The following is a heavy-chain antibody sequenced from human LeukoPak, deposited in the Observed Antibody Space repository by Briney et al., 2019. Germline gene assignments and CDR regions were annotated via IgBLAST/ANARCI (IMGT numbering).Heavy chain of an antibody. D-gene: IGHD5-12*01. Sequence: GGSLRLSCAASGFTCSRYSMNWVRQAPGKGLEWVSSISTSSIYIYYADSVKGRFTISRDNAKNSLYLQMNSLRAEDTAVYYCARDKDQYSGYDDGLFDYWGQGTLVTVSS. CDR2: ISTSSIYI. CDR3: ARDKDQYSGYDDGLFDY. CDR1: GFTCSRYS. J-gene: IGHJ4*02. V-gene: IGHV3-21*01.